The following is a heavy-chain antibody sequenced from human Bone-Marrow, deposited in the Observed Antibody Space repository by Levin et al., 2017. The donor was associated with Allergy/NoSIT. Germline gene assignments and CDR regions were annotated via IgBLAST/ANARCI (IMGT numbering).Heavy chain of an antibody. V-gene: IGHV1-69*13. CDR2: IIPSFGAT. CDR1: GGSLNNYA. D-gene: IGHD3-3*01. CDR3: ARGVRFLEWLSNPRHYYYYGMDV. Sequence: GASVKVSCKASGGSLNNYAISWVRQAPGQGLEWMGGIIPSFGATNYAQTFQDRVTITADESTNRAYMELRGLRSEDTAVYYCARGVRFLEWLSNPRHYYYYGMDVWGQGTTVTVSS. J-gene: IGHJ6*02.